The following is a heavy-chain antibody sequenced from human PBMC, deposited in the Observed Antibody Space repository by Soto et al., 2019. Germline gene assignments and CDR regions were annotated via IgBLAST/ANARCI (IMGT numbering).Heavy chain of an antibody. J-gene: IGHJ4*02. CDR1: GGSFSGYY. Sequence: SETLSLTCAVYGGSFSGYYWSWIRQPPGKGLEWIGEINHSGSANYNPSLKSRVTISVDTSKNQFSLKLSSVTAADTAVYYCARKSTTIVGVVIDYWGQGTLVTVSS. CDR2: INHSGSA. D-gene: IGHD3-3*01. V-gene: IGHV4-34*01. CDR3: ARKSTTIVGVVIDY.